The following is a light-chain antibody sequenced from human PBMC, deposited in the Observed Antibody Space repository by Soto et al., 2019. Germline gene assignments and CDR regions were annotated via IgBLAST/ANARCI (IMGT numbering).Light chain of an antibody. CDR2: EGS. CDR1: SSDVGSYNL. J-gene: IGLJ2*01. V-gene: IGLV2-23*01. CDR3: CSYAGSSTVVV. Sequence: QSVLTQPPSVSGSPGQSITISCTGTSSDVGSYNLVSWYQQHPGKAPKLMIYEGSKRPSGVSNRFSGSKSGNTATLTISGLQAEDEADYYCCSYAGSSTVVVFGGGTKLTVL.